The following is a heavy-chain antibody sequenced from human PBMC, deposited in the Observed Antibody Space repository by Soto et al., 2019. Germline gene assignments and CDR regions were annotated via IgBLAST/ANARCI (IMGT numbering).Heavy chain of an antibody. CDR1: GFTFDDYA. V-gene: IGHV3-9*01. Sequence: EVQLVESGGGLVQPGRSLRLSCAASGFTFDDYAMHWVRQAPGKGLEWVSGISWNSGSIGYADSVKGRFTISRDNAKNSLYLQMNSLRAEDTALYYCAKDPSPYYYDSSGFLVHWGQGTLVTVSS. CDR3: AKDPSPYYYDSSGFLVH. J-gene: IGHJ4*02. D-gene: IGHD3-22*01. CDR2: ISWNSGSI.